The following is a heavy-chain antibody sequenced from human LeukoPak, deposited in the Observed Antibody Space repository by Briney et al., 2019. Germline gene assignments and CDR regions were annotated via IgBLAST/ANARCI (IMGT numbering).Heavy chain of an antibody. CDR1: GFTFSSYG. CDR3: ARPRGGYGDYGHFDY. D-gene: IGHD4-17*01. V-gene: IGHV3-33*01. J-gene: IGHJ4*02. CDR2: IWYDGSNK. Sequence: GGSLRLSCAASGFTFSSYGMHWVRQAPGEGLEWVAVIWYDGSNKYYADSVKGRFTISRDNSKNTLYLQMNSLRAEDTAVYCCARPRGGYGDYGHFDYWGQGTLVTVSS.